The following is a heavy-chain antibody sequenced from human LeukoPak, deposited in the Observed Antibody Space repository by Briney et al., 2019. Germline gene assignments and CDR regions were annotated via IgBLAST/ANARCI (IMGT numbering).Heavy chain of an antibody. CDR3: ARGVDYHYYYYMDF. CDR1: GFTFSNYW. V-gene: IGHV3-7*01. CDR2: IKQDGSEK. Sequence: GGSLRLSCATSGFTFSNYWLTWVRQAPGKGLEWVANIKQDGSEKHYVDSVKGRFTISRDNAKRSLYLQMNSLRAEDTAVFYCARGVDYHYYYYMDFWGKGTTVTVSS. J-gene: IGHJ6*03.